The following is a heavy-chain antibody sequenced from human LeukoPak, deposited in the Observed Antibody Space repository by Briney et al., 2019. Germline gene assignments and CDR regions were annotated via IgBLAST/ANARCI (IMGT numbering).Heavy chain of an antibody. CDR2: TYPSDSDT. J-gene: IGHJ4*02. Sequence: GESLKISCKASGYTMTNYWIAWVRRTPGKGLEWMGLTYPSDSDTRYSPSFQGQVTLSADKSISTAYLQWSSLKASDTAMYYCARSGYSGYEGDYWGQGTLVTVSS. CDR3: ARSGYSGYEGDY. CDR1: GYTMTNYW. V-gene: IGHV5-51*01. D-gene: IGHD5-12*01.